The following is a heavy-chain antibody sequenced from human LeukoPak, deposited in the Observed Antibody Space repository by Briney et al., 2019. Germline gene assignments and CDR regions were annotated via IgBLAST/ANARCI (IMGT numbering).Heavy chain of an antibody. CDR1: GFTFSSYS. CDR2: ISSSSSTI. Sequence: GGSLRLSCAASGFTFSSYSMNWVRQAPGKGLEWVSYISSSSSTIYYADSVKGRFTISRDNAKNSLYLQMNSLRAEDTAVYYCARDSITIFGVVTVWGKGTTVTVSS. CDR3: ARDSITIFGVVTV. V-gene: IGHV3-48*01. J-gene: IGHJ6*04. D-gene: IGHD3-3*01.